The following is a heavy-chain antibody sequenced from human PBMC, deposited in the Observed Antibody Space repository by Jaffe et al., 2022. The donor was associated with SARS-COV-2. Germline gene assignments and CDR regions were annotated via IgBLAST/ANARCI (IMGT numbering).Heavy chain of an antibody. J-gene: IGHJ6*04. CDR3: ARYGAPPYASGSYGMDV. D-gene: IGHD3-10*01. CDR2: ITTSGTTM. CDR1: GFTFSDYY. V-gene: IGHV3-11*01. Sequence: VQLVESGGGLVKPGGSLRLSCAASGFTFSDYYMTWIRQAPGKGLEWISYITTSGTTMYYADSVKGRFTISRDNAKNSLYLQMNSLRAEDTALYYCARYGAPPYASGSYGMDVWGKGTTVTVSS.